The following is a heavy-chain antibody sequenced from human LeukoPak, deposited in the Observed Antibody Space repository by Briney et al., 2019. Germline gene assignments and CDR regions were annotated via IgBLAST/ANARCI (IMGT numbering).Heavy chain of an antibody. CDR3: ASPSGYSYGPTDY. J-gene: IGHJ4*02. V-gene: IGHV3-23*01. CDR1: GFTFSSYA. CDR2: ISGSGGST. D-gene: IGHD5-18*01. Sequence: GGPLTLSCAACGFTFSSYAMRWLRQATGKGLEGVSAISGSGGSTYYADSVKGRFTISRDNSKNTLYLQMNSLRAEDTAVYYCASPSGYSYGPTDYCGQGTLVTVSS.